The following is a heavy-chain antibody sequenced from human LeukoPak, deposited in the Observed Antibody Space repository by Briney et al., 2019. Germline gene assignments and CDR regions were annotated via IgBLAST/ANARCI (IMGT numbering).Heavy chain of an antibody. Sequence: GSLRLSCAASGFTFSSYAMSWVRQAPGKGLEWVSAISGSGGSTYYADSVKGRFTISRDNSKNTLYLQMNSLRAEDTAVYYCAKGDDDYGDYWYFDLWGRGTLVTVSS. J-gene: IGHJ2*01. CDR2: ISGSGGST. V-gene: IGHV3-23*01. CDR3: AKGDDDYGDYWYFDL. CDR1: GFTFSSYA. D-gene: IGHD4-17*01.